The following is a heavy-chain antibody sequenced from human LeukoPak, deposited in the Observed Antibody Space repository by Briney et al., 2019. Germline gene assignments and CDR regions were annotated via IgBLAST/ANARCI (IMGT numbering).Heavy chain of an antibody. CDR2: IYYSGST. J-gene: IGHJ4*02. D-gene: IGHD6-13*01. Sequence: SEALSLTCTFSGGFISSYYWSWIRQPPGKGGEGVGDIYYSGSTNYNPSLKSRVTISVDTSTNQFSLKLSSVTAAATDVYYCASARYSSSWRFDYWGQGTLVTVSS. CDR1: GGFISSYY. V-gene: IGHV4-59*01. CDR3: ASARYSSSWRFDY.